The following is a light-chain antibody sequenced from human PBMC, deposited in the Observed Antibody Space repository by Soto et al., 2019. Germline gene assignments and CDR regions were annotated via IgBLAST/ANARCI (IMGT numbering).Light chain of an antibody. CDR3: QQSYSTTQT. CDR2: SPS. Sequence: DIQITQSPSSLSASVGDRVTITCRASQSIGSYLNWYRQKPGTAPKFLIYSPSSLQSGVPSRFVGSGSGTDFTLTISSLQPEDFATYYCQQSYSTTQTFGQGTKVDIK. V-gene: IGKV1-39*01. CDR1: QSIGSY. J-gene: IGKJ1*01.